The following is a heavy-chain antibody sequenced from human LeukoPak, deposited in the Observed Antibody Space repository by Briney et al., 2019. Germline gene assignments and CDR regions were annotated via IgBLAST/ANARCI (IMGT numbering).Heavy chain of an antibody. Sequence: GESLKISCKGSGYSFNTYWIAWVRQMPGKGLEWMAIIYPGDSDTRYSPSFQGQVTISADKSITTAYLQWNSLTASDTAMYYCASAAAYSSSWRSFDYWGQGTLVTVSS. D-gene: IGHD6-13*01. CDR1: GYSFNTYW. CDR3: ASAAAYSSSWRSFDY. V-gene: IGHV5-51*01. CDR2: IYPGDSDT. J-gene: IGHJ4*02.